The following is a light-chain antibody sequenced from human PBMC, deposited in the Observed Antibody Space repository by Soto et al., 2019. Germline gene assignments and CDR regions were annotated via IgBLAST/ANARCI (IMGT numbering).Light chain of an antibody. CDR2: DVS. Sequence: HSALTQPASVSGSPGQSITISCTGTSSDVGGSNYISWYQHYPGKAPKLLIYDVSNRPSGVSNRFSGSKSGNTASLTISGLQAEDEADYYCTSYRISSNPVFGGGTKLTVL. J-gene: IGLJ3*02. CDR1: SSDVGGSNY. CDR3: TSYRISSNPV. V-gene: IGLV2-14*03.